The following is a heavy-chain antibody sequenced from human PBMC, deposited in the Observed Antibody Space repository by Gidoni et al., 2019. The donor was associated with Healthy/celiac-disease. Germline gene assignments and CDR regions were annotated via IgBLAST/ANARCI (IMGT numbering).Heavy chain of an antibody. CDR1: GFTFSSYE. Sequence: EVQLVESGGGLVQPGGSLRLSCAASGFTFSSYEMNWVRQAPGKGLEWVSYISSSGSTIYYADSVKGRFTISRDNAKNSLYLQMNSLRAEDTAVYYCARLYDSSGFRDWGQGTLVTVSS. V-gene: IGHV3-48*03. D-gene: IGHD3-22*01. CDR2: ISSSGSTI. CDR3: ARLYDSSGFRD. J-gene: IGHJ4*02.